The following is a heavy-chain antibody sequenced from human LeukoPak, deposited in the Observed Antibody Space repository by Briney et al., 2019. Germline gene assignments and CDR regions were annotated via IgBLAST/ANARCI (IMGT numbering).Heavy chain of an antibody. CDR2: IYTSGST. CDR3: ARAPDWYFDL. V-gene: IGHV4-61*02. J-gene: IGHJ2*01. CDR1: GGSISSGSYY. Sequence: SQTLSLTCTVSGGSISSGSYYWSWIRQPAGKGLEWIGRIYTSGSTNYNPSLKSRVTISVDTSKNQFSLKLSSVTAADTAVYYCARAPDWYFDLWGRGTLVTVSS. D-gene: IGHD2-2*01.